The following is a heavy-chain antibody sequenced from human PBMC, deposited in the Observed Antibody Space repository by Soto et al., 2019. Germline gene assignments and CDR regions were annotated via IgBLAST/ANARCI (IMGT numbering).Heavy chain of an antibody. Sequence: PGGSLRLSCAASGFTFSSYAMHWVRQAPGKGLEWVAVISYDGSNKYYADSVKGRFTISRDNPKNTLYLQMNSLRAEDTAVYYCAREVYDILTGYQRYYYYGMDVWGQGTTVTVSS. D-gene: IGHD3-9*01. CDR1: GFTFSSYA. CDR2: ISYDGSNK. V-gene: IGHV3-30-3*01. CDR3: AREVYDILTGYQRYYYYGMDV. J-gene: IGHJ6*02.